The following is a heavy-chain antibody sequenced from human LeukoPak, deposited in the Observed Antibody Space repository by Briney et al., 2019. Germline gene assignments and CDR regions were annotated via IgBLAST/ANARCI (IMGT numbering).Heavy chain of an antibody. CDR2: ISSSSSYI. Sequence: GGSLRLSCAASECTFSTYSMNWVHQAPGKGLEWVSSISSSSSYIYYADSVKGRFTISRDNAKNSLYLQMNSLRAEDTAVYYCARGENNYGYYYFDYWGQGTLVTVSS. D-gene: IGHD5-18*01. V-gene: IGHV3-21*01. J-gene: IGHJ4*02. CDR1: ECTFSTYS. CDR3: ARGENNYGYYYFDY.